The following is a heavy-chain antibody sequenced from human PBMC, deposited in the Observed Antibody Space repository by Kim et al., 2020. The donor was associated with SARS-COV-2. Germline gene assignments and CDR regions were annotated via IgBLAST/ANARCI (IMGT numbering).Heavy chain of an antibody. CDR1: GYTFTSYY. CDR3: ARRGTTTSYYYSMDV. D-gene: IGHD4-17*01. CDR2: INPGGGST. J-gene: IGHJ6*02. V-gene: IGHV1-46*01. Sequence: ASVKVSFKASGYTFTSYYMHWVRQAPGQGLEWMGMINPGGGSTSNSQKFQGRVTMTRDTSTSTLYMELSSLASEDTAVYYCARRGTTTSYYYSMDVWGQGTTVTVSS.